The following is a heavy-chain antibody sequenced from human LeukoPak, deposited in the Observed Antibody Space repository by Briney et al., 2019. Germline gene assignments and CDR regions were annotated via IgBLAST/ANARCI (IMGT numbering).Heavy chain of an antibody. CDR2: ISGSGGST. CDR1: GFTFSSYA. CDR3: ARGGLFRPTPYYFDY. J-gene: IGHJ4*02. V-gene: IGHV3-23*01. D-gene: IGHD3-10*01. Sequence: PGGSLRLSCAASGFTFSSYAMSWVRQAPGKGLEWVSAISGSGGSTYYADSVKGRFTISRDNSKNTLYLQMNSLRAEDTAVYYCARGGLFRPTPYYFDYWGQGTLVTVSS.